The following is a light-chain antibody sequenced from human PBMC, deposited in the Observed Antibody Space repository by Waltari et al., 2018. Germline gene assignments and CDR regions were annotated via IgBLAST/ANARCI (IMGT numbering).Light chain of an antibody. J-gene: IGLJ3*02. V-gene: IGLV2-23*02. CDR3: CSYTDTTTLV. CDR1: SSDVCGYNL. Sequence: QSALSQPASVSGSPGQSITIPCTGTSSDVCGYNLFSWYQQHPGKSPKLMFYDVNKPPSGVSNRFSGSKSGNTASLTISGLQAEDEADYYCCSYTDTTTLVFGGGTKLTVL. CDR2: DVN.